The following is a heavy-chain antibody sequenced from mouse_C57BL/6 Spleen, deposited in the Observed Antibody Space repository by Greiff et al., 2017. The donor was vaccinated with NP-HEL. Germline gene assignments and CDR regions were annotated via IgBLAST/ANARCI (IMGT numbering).Heavy chain of an antibody. CDR2: IDPETGGT. J-gene: IGHJ2*01. Sequence: VQLQQSGAELVRPGASVTLSCKASGYTFTDYEMHWVKQTPVHGLEWIGAIDPETGGTAYNQKFKGKAILTADKSSSTAYMELRSLTSEDSAVYYCTRFLVPYYFDYWGQGTTLTVSS. V-gene: IGHV1-15*01. CDR1: GYTFTDYE. CDR3: TRFLVPYYFDY.